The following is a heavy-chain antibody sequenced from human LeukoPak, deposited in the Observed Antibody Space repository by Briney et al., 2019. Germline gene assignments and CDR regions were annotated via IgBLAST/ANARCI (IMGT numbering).Heavy chain of an antibody. Sequence: SETLSLTCAVSGYSISSGYYWGWIRQPPGKGLEWIGSIYHSGSTYYNPSLKSRVTISVDTSKNQFSLKLSSVTAADTAVYYCARGIVADYWGQRTLVTVSS. V-gene: IGHV4-38-2*01. J-gene: IGHJ4*02. D-gene: IGHD2-15*01. CDR2: IYHSGST. CDR1: GYSISSGYY. CDR3: ARGIVADY.